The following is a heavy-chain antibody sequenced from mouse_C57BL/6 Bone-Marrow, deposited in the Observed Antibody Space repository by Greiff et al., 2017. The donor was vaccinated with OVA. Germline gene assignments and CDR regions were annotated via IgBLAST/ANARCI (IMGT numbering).Heavy chain of an antibody. CDR3: ARPGPYWYFDV. CDR2: ISNGGGST. V-gene: IGHV5-12*01. Sequence: EVMLVESGGGLVQPGGSLKLSCAASGFTFSDYYMYWVRQTPEKRLEWVAYISNGGGSTYYPDTVKGRFTISRDNAKNTLYLQMSRLKSEDTAMYYCARPGPYWYFDVWGTGTTVTVSS. J-gene: IGHJ1*03. CDR1: GFTFSDYY.